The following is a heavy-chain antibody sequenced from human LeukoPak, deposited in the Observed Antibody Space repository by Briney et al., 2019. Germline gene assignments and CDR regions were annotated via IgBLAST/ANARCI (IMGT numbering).Heavy chain of an antibody. V-gene: IGHV4-31*03. CDR1: GVSVSDGRYY. CDR2: KYYSGSA. D-gene: IGHD1-1*01. J-gene: IGHJ4*02. CDR3: ARSQANEGMGY. Sequence: SQTLSLTCNVSGVSVSDGRYYWTWIRQHPGKGLEWIGYKYYSGSAKYNPSLKSRLTISIDTSKNQFSLQLSSVTAADTAVYYCARSQANEGMGYWGQGALVTVSS.